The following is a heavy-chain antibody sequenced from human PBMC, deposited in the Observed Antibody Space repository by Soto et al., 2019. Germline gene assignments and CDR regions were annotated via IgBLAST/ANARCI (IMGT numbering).Heavy chain of an antibody. CDR1: GFTFSSYA. CDR3: ARAYSSSWEFDY. CDR2: IGGSGGST. J-gene: IGHJ4*02. D-gene: IGHD6-13*01. Sequence: VGSLRLSCAASGFTFSSYAMSWVRQAPGKGLEWVSAIGGSGGSTYYADSVKGRFTISRDNSKNTLYLQMNSLRAEDTAVYYCARAYSSSWEFDYWGQGTLVTVSS. V-gene: IGHV3-23*01.